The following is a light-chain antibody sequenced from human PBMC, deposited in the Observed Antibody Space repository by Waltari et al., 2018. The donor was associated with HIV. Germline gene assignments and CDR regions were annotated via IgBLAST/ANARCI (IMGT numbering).Light chain of an antibody. CDR1: QGINSA. J-gene: IGKJ2*01. V-gene: IGKV1-9*01. CDR3: QQLHTYPYT. Sequence: DIQLTQSPSFLSASVGDRVTITCRASQGINSALVRYQQKPGKVPELLIYTASTLQSGVPSRFSGSTSGTEFTLTISSLQPEDFTTYYCQQLHTYPYTFGQGTKLEIK. CDR2: TAS.